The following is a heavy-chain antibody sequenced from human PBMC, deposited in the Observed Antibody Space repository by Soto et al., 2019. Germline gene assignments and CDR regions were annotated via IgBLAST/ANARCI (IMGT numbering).Heavy chain of an antibody. CDR1: GYTFTGFY. CDR2: INPNSGGT. D-gene: IGHD1-26*01. J-gene: IGHJ4*02. Sequence: QVQLVQSGAEVKKPGASVRVSCKPSGYTFTGFYMHWVRQAPGQGPEWMGWINPNSGGTNYAQKFQGRFSIIRDTSINTAYMDLSSLTSDDTAMYYCARWPGRFAFDFWGQGTLVTVAS. V-gene: IGHV1-2*02. CDR3: ARWPGRFAFDF.